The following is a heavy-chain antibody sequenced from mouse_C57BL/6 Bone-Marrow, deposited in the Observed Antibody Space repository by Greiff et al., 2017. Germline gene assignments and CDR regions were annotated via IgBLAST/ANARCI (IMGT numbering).Heavy chain of an antibody. J-gene: IGHJ4*01. D-gene: IGHD3-2*02. Sequence: QVHVKQSGAELARPGASVKLSCKASGYTFTSYGISWVKQRTGQGLEWIGEIYPRSGNTYYNEKFKGKATLTADKSSSTAYMELRSLTSEDSAVYFCARGIRLPAMDYWGQGTSVTVSS. CDR2: IYPRSGNT. CDR3: ARGIRLPAMDY. V-gene: IGHV1-81*01. CDR1: GYTFTSYG.